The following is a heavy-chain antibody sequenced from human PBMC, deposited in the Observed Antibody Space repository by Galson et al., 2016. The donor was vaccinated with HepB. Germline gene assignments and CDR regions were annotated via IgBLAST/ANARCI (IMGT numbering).Heavy chain of an antibody. V-gene: IGHV4-59*12. D-gene: IGHD5-12*01. CDR3: GRDRHYAGSGYDWDAFDI. J-gene: IGHJ3*02. CDR2: ISYSGST. Sequence: SETLSPTCTVSGGSISSYYWSWIRQPPEKGLEWIGYISYSGSTNYNPSLKTRVTISVDTSRHPFYLKLNSVTAADTAVYYCGRDRHYAGSGYDWDAFDIWGQGTMVTVSS. CDR1: GGSISSYY.